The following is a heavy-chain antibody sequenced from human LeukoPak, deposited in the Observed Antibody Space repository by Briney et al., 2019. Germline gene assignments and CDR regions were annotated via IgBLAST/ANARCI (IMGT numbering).Heavy chain of an antibody. J-gene: IGHJ5*02. CDR1: GYTFTKYG. CDR3: ARDQRGYGDSSGASKWIDP. D-gene: IGHD4-17*01. Sequence: ASVTVSFKASGYTFTKYGINWVRQAPGQGREGMGRISPYNGNTKYAEKIQRRVTITTDTSTSTAYMELRSLSSDDTAVYYCARDQRGYGDSSGASKWIDPGGQGTLVTVSS. CDR2: ISPYNGNT. V-gene: IGHV1-18*01.